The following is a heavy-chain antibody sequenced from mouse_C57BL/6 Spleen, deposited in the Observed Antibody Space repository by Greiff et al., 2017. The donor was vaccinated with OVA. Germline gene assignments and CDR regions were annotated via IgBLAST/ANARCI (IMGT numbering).Heavy chain of an antibody. D-gene: IGHD4-1*01. V-gene: IGHV5-6*02. Sequence: EVKLMESGGDLVKPGGSLKLSCAASGFTFSSYGMSWVRQTPDKRLEWVATISSGGSYTYYPDSVKGRFTISRDNAKNTLYLQMSSLKSEDTAMYYCARRELTGTDYYAMDYWGQGTSVTVSS. CDR1: GFTFSSYG. CDR3: ARRELTGTDYYAMDY. CDR2: ISSGGSYT. J-gene: IGHJ4*01.